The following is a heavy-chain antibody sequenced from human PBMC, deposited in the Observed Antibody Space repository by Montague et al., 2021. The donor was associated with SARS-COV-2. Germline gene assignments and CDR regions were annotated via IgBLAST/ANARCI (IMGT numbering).Heavy chain of an antibody. V-gene: IGHV4-34*01. J-gene: IGHJ6*02. CDR2: INHSGST. CDR3: ARLGAITLVRGITKADFSNYGMDV. CDR1: SGSFRGYY. Sequence: SETLSLTCAVPSGSFRGYYWSWIRQPPGKGLEWIGEINHSGSTTXXPSLESRVSISVDTSNKQFSLKVTSVTAADTAVYYCARLGAITLVRGITKADFSNYGMDVWGQGTTVTVSS. D-gene: IGHD3-10*01.